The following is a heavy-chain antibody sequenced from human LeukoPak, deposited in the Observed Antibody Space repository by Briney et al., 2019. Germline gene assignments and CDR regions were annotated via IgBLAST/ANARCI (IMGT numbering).Heavy chain of an antibody. V-gene: IGHV4-34*01. CDR1: GGSFSGYY. Sequence: SETLSLTCAVYGGSFSGYYWSWIRQPPGKGLEWIVEINHSGSTNYNPSLKSRVTISLDTPKNQFSMKLSSVTAADTAVYYWAGCYDYVGGSYPKSYYGNWGQGTLVTVSS. CDR3: AGCYDYVGGSYPKSYYGN. J-gene: IGHJ4*02. CDR2: INHSGST. D-gene: IGHD3-16*02.